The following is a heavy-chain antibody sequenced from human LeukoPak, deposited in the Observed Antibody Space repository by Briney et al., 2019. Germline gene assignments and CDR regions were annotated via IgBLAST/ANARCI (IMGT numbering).Heavy chain of an antibody. J-gene: IGHJ4*02. Sequence: PSETLSLTCAVSGASVSSHYWSWTRQSPGKGLEWIGHIYHSGTTKYNPSLKSRVTISVDTPKSQFSLKLKSVTAADTAVYYCARDTRSYDNSGYYFFDFWGQGTLVTVSS. V-gene: IGHV4-59*02. CDR2: IYHSGTT. CDR3: ARDTRSYDNSGYYFFDF. CDR1: GASVSSHY. D-gene: IGHD3-22*01.